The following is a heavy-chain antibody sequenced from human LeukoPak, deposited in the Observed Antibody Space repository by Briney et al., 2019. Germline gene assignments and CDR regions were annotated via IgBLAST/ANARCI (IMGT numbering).Heavy chain of an antibody. Sequence: PGGSLRLSCAASGFTFSSYAMSWVRQAPGKGLEWVSAISGSGGSTYYADSVKGRFTISRDNSKNTLYLQMNSLRAEDTAVYYCANTEDYYDSSGSTPYYFDYWGQGTLVTVPS. CDR3: ANTEDYYDSSGSTPYYFDY. CDR1: GFTFSSYA. V-gene: IGHV3-23*01. CDR2: ISGSGGST. J-gene: IGHJ4*02. D-gene: IGHD3-22*01.